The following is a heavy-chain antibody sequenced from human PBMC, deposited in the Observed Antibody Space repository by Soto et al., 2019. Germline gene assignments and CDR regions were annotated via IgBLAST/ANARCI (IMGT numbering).Heavy chain of an antibody. CDR3: AKDSAVTTDYYYYGMDV. Sequence: GGSLRLSCAASGFPFSSYAMNWVRQAPGKGLVWVSTISGNGDNTVYADSVRGRFTISRDNSKNMLYLQMNSLRVEDTAIYYCAKDSAVTTDYYYYGMDVWGQGTTVTVSS. D-gene: IGHD4-17*01. CDR2: ISGNGDNT. CDR1: GFPFSSYA. J-gene: IGHJ6*02. V-gene: IGHV3-23*01.